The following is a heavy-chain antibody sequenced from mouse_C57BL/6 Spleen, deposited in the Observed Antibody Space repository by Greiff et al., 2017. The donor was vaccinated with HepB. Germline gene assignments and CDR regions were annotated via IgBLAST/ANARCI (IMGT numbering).Heavy chain of an antibody. CDR1: GYTFTDYE. J-gene: IGHJ1*03. CDR2: IDPETGGT. V-gene: IGHV1-15*01. Sequence: VKLQESGAELVRPGASVTPSCKASGYTFTDYEMHWVKQTPVHGLEWIGAIDPETGGTAYNQKFKGKAILTADKSSSTAYMELRSLTSEDSAVYYCTRGDTTVVGYWYFDVWGTGTTVTVSS. CDR3: TRGDTTVVGYWYFDV. D-gene: IGHD1-1*01.